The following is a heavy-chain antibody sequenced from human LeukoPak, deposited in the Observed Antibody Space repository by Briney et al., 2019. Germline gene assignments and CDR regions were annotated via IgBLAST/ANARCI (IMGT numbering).Heavy chain of an antibody. D-gene: IGHD6-19*01. CDR2: FDPEDVDT. CDR3: ARLYTSGWLDY. V-gene: IGHV1-24*01. Sequence: ASVKVSCKVSEYRLAELSMHWVRLAPGKGLEWMGGFDPEDVDTIYAQKFEGRVTMTEDTSTDTAYLELSSLRSEDTAVYYCARLYTSGWLDYWGQGTLVTVSS. CDR1: EYRLAELS. J-gene: IGHJ4*02.